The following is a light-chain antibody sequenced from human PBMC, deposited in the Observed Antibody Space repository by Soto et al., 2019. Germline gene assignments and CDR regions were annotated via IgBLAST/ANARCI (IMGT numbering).Light chain of an antibody. V-gene: IGLV1-44*01. CDR3: AAWDDRLNGPV. CDR2: SNN. CDR1: SSSLGSNT. Sequence: QSVLTQPPSASGTPGQRVTISCSGSSSSLGSNTVNWYQQLPGTAPKLLIYSNNQRPSGVPDRFSGSKSGTSASLAISGLQSEDEADYYCAAWDDRLNGPVFGGGTKLTVL. J-gene: IGLJ3*02.